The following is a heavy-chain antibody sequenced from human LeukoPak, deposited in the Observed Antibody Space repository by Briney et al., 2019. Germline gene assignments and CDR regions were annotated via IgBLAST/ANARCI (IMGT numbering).Heavy chain of an antibody. CDR1: GFTFSNAW. CDR2: IRSNSDGGTI. J-gene: IGHJ5*02. V-gene: IGHV3-15*07. CDR3: ATDFYDTT. D-gene: IGHD3-22*01. Sequence: GGSLRLSCATSGFTFSNAWMNWVRQAPGKGLEWVGRIRSNSDGGTIDYAAPVKGRFALSRDDSKNTLYLQMNSLQTEDTAVYYCATDFYDTTWGQGTLVAVSS.